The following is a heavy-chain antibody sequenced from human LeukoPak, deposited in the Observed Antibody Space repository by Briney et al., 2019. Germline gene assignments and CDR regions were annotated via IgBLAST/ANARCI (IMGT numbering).Heavy chain of an antibody. Sequence: ASVKVSCKGSGYTFTGYYMHWVRQAPGQGLEWMGWINPNSGGTNYAQKFQGRVTMTRDTSISTAYMELSRLRSDDTAVYYCARDLRRRIAAAGRAPYYYYMDVWGKGTTVTVSS. V-gene: IGHV1-2*02. D-gene: IGHD6-13*01. CDR3: ARDLRRRIAAAGRAPYYYYMDV. CDR2: INPNSGGT. J-gene: IGHJ6*03. CDR1: GYTFTGYY.